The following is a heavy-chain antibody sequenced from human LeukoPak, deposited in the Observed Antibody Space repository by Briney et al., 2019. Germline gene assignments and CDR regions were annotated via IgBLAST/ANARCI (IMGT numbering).Heavy chain of an antibody. CDR1: GFTVSRYY. D-gene: IGHD6-6*01. J-gene: IGHJ4*02. V-gene: IGHV3-66*01. CDR3: ARVSPKAALPHFDY. CDR2: IYSAGST. Sequence: GGSPRLSCTAPGFTVSRYYMSWVRQAPGKGLEWVSAIYSAGSTYYIDSVKGRFTISRDNSKNTLYLQMNRLRAEDTAVYYCARVSPKAALPHFDYWGQGTLVTVSS.